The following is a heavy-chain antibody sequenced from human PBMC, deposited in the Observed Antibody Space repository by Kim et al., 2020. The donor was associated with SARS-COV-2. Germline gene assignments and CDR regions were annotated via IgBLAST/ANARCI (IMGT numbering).Heavy chain of an antibody. D-gene: IGHD2-2*02. CDR1: GYSFTSYW. CDR3: ARSRPSGYCSSTSCYKGRVDV. Sequence: GESLKISCKGSGYSFTSYWIGWVRQMPGKGLEWMGIIYPGDSDTRYSPSFQGQVTISADKSISTAYLQWSSLKASDTAMYYCARSRPSGYCSSTSCYKGRVDVWGKGTTVTVSS. J-gene: IGHJ6*04. CDR2: IYPGDSDT. V-gene: IGHV5-51*01.